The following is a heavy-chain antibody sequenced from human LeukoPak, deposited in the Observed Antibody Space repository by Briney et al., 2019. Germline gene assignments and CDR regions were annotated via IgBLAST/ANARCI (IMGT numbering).Heavy chain of an antibody. CDR2: IYYSGSI. CDR3: ASLRERSYYARGFDY. J-gene: IGHJ4*02. CDR1: GGSISSSSYY. V-gene: IGHV4-39*01. D-gene: IGHD3-3*01. Sequence: SETLSLACTVSGGSISSSSYYWGWIRQPPGKGLEWIGSIYYSGSIYYNPSLKSRVTISVDTSKNQFSLKLSSVTAANTAVYYCASLRERSYYARGFDYWGQGTLVTVSS.